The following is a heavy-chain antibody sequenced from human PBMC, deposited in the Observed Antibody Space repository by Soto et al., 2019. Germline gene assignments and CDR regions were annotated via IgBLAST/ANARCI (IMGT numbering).Heavy chain of an antibody. CDR3: ARDDEYSGNGMDV. CDR2: ILNDGSNR. D-gene: IGHD3-10*01. Sequence: QVQLVESGGGVVQPGRSLRLSCAASEFTFSNYGMHWVRQAPGKGLEWVAVILNDGSNRYHADSVKDRFNISRDNSKNTLYLQMNSLRAEDTAVYYCARDDEYSGNGMDVWGQGTTFTVS. CDR1: EFTFSNYG. J-gene: IGHJ6*02. V-gene: IGHV3-33*01.